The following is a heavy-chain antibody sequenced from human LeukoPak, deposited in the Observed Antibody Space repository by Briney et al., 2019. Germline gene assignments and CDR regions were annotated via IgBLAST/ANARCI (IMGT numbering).Heavy chain of an antibody. Sequence: GASVKVSCKASGYTFTGYYMHWVRQAPGQGLEWMGGIIPIFGTANYAQKFQGRVTITADASTSTAYMELSSLRSEDTAVYYCARDGYCSSTSCYGYYYYYMDVWGKGTTVTVSS. CDR2: IIPIFGTA. J-gene: IGHJ6*03. V-gene: IGHV1-69*13. CDR1: GYTFTGYY. D-gene: IGHD2-2*03. CDR3: ARDGYCSSTSCYGYYYYYMDV.